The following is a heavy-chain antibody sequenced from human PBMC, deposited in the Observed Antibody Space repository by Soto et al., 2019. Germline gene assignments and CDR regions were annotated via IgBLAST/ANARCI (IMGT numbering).Heavy chain of an antibody. CDR2: ISGSGGST. CDR3: AKDTDRYGDYPHFDY. Sequence: EVQLLESGGGLVQPGGSLRLSCAASGFTFSSYAMSWVRQAPGKGLEWVSGISGSGGSTYYADSVKGRFTISRDNSKNTLHLQMNSLRAEDTAVYYCAKDTDRYGDYPHFDYWGQGTLVTVSS. V-gene: IGHV3-23*01. D-gene: IGHD4-17*01. CDR1: GFTFSSYA. J-gene: IGHJ4*02.